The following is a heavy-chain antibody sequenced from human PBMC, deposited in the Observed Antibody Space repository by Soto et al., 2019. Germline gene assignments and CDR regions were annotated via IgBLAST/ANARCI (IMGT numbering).Heavy chain of an antibody. V-gene: IGHV4-39*01. Sequence: SETLSLTCTVSGASIGSSNYYWGWIRQPPGKGLEWIGIIHYGGTTYYNPSLKSRITISVDTSKNQFSLRLSSVTAADTAVYYCARLPDIMVREFYFDSWGQGTLVTVSS. CDR1: GASIGSSNYY. D-gene: IGHD3-10*01. J-gene: IGHJ4*02. CDR3: ARLPDIMVREFYFDS. CDR2: IHYGGTT.